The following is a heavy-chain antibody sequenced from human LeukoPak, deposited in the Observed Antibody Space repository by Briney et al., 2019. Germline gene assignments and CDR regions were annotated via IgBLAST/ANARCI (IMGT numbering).Heavy chain of an antibody. CDR3: ARDTDGSLDF. Sequence: GGPLRLSCAASGFTFTNSWMAWVRLAPGKGLEWVANIKQDGSTKHCADSLKGRFTISRDNPKNSLYLQMNSLRADDTAVYYCARDTDGSLDFWGQGILVTVAS. J-gene: IGHJ4*02. D-gene: IGHD1-26*01. V-gene: IGHV3-7*01. CDR2: IKQDGSTK. CDR1: GFTFTNSW.